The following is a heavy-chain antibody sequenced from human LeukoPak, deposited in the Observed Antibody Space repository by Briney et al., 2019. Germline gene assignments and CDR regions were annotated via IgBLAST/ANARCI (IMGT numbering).Heavy chain of an antibody. D-gene: IGHD2-2*01. V-gene: IGHV3-23*01. CDR2: ISGSGGNT. CDR3: AKDWSCSSASCRFDF. CDR1: GFTFSSYA. Sequence: GGSLRLSCVASGFTFSSYAMSWVREAPGKGLEWVSDISGSGGNTYYADSVKGRFTISRDNSKNTLYLQMNSLRAEDTAVYYCAKDWSCSSASCRFDFWGQGTLVTVSS. J-gene: IGHJ4*02.